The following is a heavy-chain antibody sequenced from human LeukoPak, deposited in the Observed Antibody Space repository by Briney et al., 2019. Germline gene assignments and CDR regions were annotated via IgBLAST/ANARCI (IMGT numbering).Heavy chain of an antibody. D-gene: IGHD3-22*01. J-gene: IGHJ4*02. CDR1: GYTSTDYT. V-gene: IGHV1-3*01. CDR2: INGGSGNT. Sequence: ASVKVSCKASGYTSTDYTMHWLRQAPGQRLDWMGWINGGSGNTKYSPEFQGRVTITRDTSASTAYMELSSLRSEDTAVYYCANPRYDRSGYYYVDWGQGTLVTVSS. CDR3: ANPRYDRSGYYYVD.